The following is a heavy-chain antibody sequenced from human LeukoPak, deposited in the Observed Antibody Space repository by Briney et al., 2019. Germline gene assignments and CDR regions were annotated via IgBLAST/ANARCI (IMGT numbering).Heavy chain of an antibody. J-gene: IGHJ4*02. CDR2: IIPILGLA. D-gene: IGHD3-22*01. V-gene: IGHV1-69*04. Sequence: SVKVSCQASGDTFNNYAINWVRQAPGQGLEWVGRIIPILGLAKYAQRFQDRFTITSDKSTSTVYMEVRSLRSEDTAMYYCARTAGYESSDGNPSIDFDFWGQGTLVTVSS. CDR1: GDTFNNYA. CDR3: ARTAGYESSDGNPSIDFDF.